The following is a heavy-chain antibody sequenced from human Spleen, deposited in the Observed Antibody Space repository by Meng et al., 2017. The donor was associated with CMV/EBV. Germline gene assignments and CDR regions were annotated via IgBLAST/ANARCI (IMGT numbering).Heavy chain of an antibody. V-gene: IGHV3-23*01. Sequence: GESLKISCAASGFAFSTYAMSWVRQVPGKGLEGVSGISGSGATTFYADSVKGRFTISRDNSKNALYLQMNSLRAEDTAVYYCARDGGYSGSRWFDPWGQGTLVTVSS. CDR1: GFAFSTYA. CDR2: ISGSGATT. CDR3: ARDGGYSGSRWFDP. J-gene: IGHJ5*02. D-gene: IGHD1-26*01.